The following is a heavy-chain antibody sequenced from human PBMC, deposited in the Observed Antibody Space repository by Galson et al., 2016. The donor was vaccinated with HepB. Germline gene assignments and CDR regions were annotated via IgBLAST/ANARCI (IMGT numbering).Heavy chain of an antibody. CDR3: AKVHHYDGGRPSFYMDV. D-gene: IGHD3-22*01. V-gene: IGHV3-23*01. Sequence: SLRLSCAASGFTFSTNALTWVRQAPGKGLEWVSTTTGGGVNTYYAGSVKGRFTITRDNSRNTLSLQMNSLRAEDTAVYHCAKVHHYDGGRPSFYMDVWGKGTTVTVSS. CDR1: GFTFSTNA. J-gene: IGHJ6*03. CDR2: TTGGGVNT.